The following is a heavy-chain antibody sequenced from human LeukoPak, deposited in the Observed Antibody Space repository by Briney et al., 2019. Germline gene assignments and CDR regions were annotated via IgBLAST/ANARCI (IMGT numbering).Heavy chain of an antibody. CDR3: AKNRYADGGYYFDY. CDR2: IKSKTDGGTT. CDR1: GFTFSNAW. Sequence: GGSLRLSCAASGFTFSNAWMNWVRQAPGKGLEWVGHIKSKTDGGTTDFAAPVKGRFIISRDDSKNTVFLQMNSLRAEDTAVYYCAKNRYADGGYYFDYWGQGTLVTVSS. V-gene: IGHV3-15*01. J-gene: IGHJ4*02. D-gene: IGHD5-12*01.